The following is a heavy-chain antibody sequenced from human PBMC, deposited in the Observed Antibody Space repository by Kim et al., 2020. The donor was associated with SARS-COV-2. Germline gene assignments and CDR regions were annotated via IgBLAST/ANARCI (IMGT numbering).Heavy chain of an antibody. J-gene: IGHJ6*02. Sequence: ASVKVSCKVSGYTLTELSMHWVRQAPGKGLDWMGGFDPEDGETIYAQKFQGRVTMTEDTSTDTAYMELSSLRSEDTAVYYCATVTPLKDIVVVPAAMLYYYGMDVWGQGTTVTVSS. CDR1: GYTLTELS. CDR3: ATVTPLKDIVVVPAAMLYYYGMDV. D-gene: IGHD2-2*01. V-gene: IGHV1-24*01. CDR2: FDPEDGET.